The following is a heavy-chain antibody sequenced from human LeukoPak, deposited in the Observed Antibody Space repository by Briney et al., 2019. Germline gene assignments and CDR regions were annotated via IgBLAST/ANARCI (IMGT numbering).Heavy chain of an antibody. CDR2: IYYSGST. J-gene: IGHJ3*02. CDR1: GGSISSYY. CDR3: ARESHYYDRTVPGAFDI. V-gene: IGHV4-59*01. Sequence: SETLSLTCTVSGGSISSYYWSWIRQPPGKGLEWIGYIYYSGSTNYNPSLKSRVTISVDTSKNQFSLKLSSVTAADTAVYYCARESHYYDRTVPGAFDIWGQGTMVTVSS. D-gene: IGHD3-22*01.